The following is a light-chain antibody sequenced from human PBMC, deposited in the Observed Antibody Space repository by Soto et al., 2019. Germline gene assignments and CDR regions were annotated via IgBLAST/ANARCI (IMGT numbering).Light chain of an antibody. Sequence: DIQMTQSPSSLSASVGDRVTITCRASQSIVTYLNWYLQKPGKAPKLLIYAASNLQSGVPSRFSGSGSGTEFTLTISSLQPDDFATYYCQHYTSNPLTFGGGTKVDIK. CDR1: QSIVTY. V-gene: IGKV1-39*01. CDR3: QHYTSNPLT. CDR2: AAS. J-gene: IGKJ4*01.